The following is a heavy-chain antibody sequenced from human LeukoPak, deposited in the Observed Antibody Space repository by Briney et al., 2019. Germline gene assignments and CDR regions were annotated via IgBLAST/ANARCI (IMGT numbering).Heavy chain of an antibody. D-gene: IGHD1-26*01. CDR1: GGSFSGYY. Sequence: PSETLSLTCAVYGGSFSGYYWSWIRQPPGKGLEWIGEINHSGSTNYNPSLKSRVTISVDTSKNQFSLKLSSVTAADTAVYYCARGVIYRACYYDYWGQGTPVTVSS. J-gene: IGHJ4*02. CDR2: INHSGST. CDR3: ARGVIYRACYYDY. V-gene: IGHV4-34*01.